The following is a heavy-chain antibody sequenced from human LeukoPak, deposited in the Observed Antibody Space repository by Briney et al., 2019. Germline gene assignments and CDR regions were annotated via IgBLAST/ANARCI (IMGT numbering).Heavy chain of an antibody. D-gene: IGHD5-12*01. CDR3: ARASKVATNDY. J-gene: IGHJ4*02. CDR2: INHSGST. Sequence: SETLSLTCAVYGGSFSGYYWSWIRQPPGKGLEWIGEINHSGSTNYSPSLKSRVTISVDTSKNQFSLKLSSVTAADTAVYYCARASKVATNDYWGQGTLVTVSS. CDR1: GGSFSGYY. V-gene: IGHV4-34*01.